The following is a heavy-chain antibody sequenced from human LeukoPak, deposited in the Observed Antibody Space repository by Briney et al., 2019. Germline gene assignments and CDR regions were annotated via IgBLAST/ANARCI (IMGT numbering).Heavy chain of an antibody. CDR1: GGSISGSDYF. Sequence: SETLSLTCTVSGGSISGSDYFWGWIRQPPGKGLEWIGSIYYSGSTYYNPSLKSRVTISVDTSKNQFTLKLSSVTAADTAVYYCASRRGSFDAFDIWGQGTMVAVSS. V-gene: IGHV4-39*01. CDR3: ASRRGSFDAFDI. CDR2: IYYSGST. J-gene: IGHJ3*02. D-gene: IGHD3-10*01.